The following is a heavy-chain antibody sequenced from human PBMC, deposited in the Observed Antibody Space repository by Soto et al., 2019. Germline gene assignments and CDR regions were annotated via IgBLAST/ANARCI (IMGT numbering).Heavy chain of an antibody. J-gene: IGHJ4*01. CDR3: ARSGYSSSDFDH. V-gene: IGHV4-39*07. D-gene: IGHD6-13*01. CDR2: XXYXGXT. CDR1: GGSISSSSYY. Sequence: SETPSLTCTVSGGSISSSSYYWGWIRQPQGKGLXWXGXXXYXGXTXYXXXXKRRVTISIDTSKNQFSLRLNSVAAADTAVYYCARSGYSSSDFDHWGQGTLVTVSS.